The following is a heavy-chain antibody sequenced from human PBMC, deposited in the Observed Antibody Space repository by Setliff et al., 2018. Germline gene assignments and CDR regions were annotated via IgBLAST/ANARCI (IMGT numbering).Heavy chain of an antibody. D-gene: IGHD6-13*01. J-gene: IGHJ5*02. Sequence: SVKVSCKASGGTFSSYAISWVRQAPGQGLEWMGGIIPIFGTANYAQKLQGRVTITTDESTSTAYMELSSLRSEDTAVYYCARDRIPSSSWYGLNWFDPWGQGTLVTVSS. CDR2: IIPIFGTA. CDR1: GGTFSSYA. V-gene: IGHV1-69*05. CDR3: ARDRIPSSSWYGLNWFDP.